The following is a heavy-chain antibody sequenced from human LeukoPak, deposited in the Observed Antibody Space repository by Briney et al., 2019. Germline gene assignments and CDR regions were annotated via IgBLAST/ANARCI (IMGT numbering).Heavy chain of an antibody. CDR3: AKVGKDGYNSYYFDY. CDR1: GFTFSSYW. CDR2: IKQDGSDK. J-gene: IGHJ4*02. Sequence: GGSLRLSCAASGFTFSSYWMSWVRQAPGKGLEWVANIKQDGSDKNYVDSVKGRFTISKDNAKNLLSLEMNGLRAEDTAVYYCAKVGKDGYNSYYFDYWGQGTLVTVSS. D-gene: IGHD5-24*01. V-gene: IGHV3-7*02.